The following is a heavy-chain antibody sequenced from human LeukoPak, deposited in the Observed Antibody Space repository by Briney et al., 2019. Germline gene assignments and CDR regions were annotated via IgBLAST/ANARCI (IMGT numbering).Heavy chain of an antibody. J-gene: IGHJ4*02. D-gene: IGHD6-19*01. Sequence: ASVKVSCKASGYTFTNYGINWVRQAPGQGLECMGWISGYNGKTNYAQKFQGRVTMTTDTSTTTAYMELRSLRSDDTAVYYCARDRSSGGSGYWGQGTLVTVSS. CDR2: ISGYNGKT. CDR1: GYTFTNYG. V-gene: IGHV1-18*01. CDR3: ARDRSSGGSGY.